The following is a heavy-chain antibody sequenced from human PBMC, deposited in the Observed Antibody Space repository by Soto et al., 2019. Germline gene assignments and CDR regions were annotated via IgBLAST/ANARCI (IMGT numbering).Heavy chain of an antibody. Sequence: GGSLRLSCAASGFTFSSYAMSWVRQAPGKGLEWVSAISGSGGSTYYADSVKGRFTISRDNSKNTLYLQMNSLRAEDTAVYYCAKILSDIVVVVAVYYYYYGMDVWGQGTTVTVS. J-gene: IGHJ6*02. CDR1: GFTFSSYA. D-gene: IGHD2-15*01. V-gene: IGHV3-23*01. CDR3: AKILSDIVVVVAVYYYYYGMDV. CDR2: ISGSGGST.